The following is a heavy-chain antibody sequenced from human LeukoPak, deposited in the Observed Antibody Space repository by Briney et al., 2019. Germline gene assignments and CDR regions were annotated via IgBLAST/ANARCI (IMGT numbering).Heavy chain of an antibody. D-gene: IGHD2-2*01. CDR3: ARDPACSSTSCYGGYYFDY. V-gene: IGHV3-74*01. CDR2: INTDGNST. CDR1: GFTFSSYW. Sequence: PGGSLRLSCAASGFTFSSYWMHWVRQAPGKGLVWVSRINTDGNSTSYADSVKGRFTISRDNAKNTLYLQMNSLRAEDTAVYYCARDPACSSTSCYGGYYFDYWGQGTLVTVSS. J-gene: IGHJ4*02.